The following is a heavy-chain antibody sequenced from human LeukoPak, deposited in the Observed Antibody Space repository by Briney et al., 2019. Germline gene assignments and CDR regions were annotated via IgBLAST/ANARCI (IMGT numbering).Heavy chain of an antibody. Sequence: GGSLRLSCAASGFTVSSNYMSWVRQAPGKGLEWVSSISSSSSYIYYADSVKGRFTISRDNAKNSLYLLMNSLRAEDTAVYYCARDNWFDPWGQGTLVTVSS. CDR1: GFTVSSNY. J-gene: IGHJ5*02. CDR2: ISSSSSYI. CDR3: ARDNWFDP. V-gene: IGHV3-21*01.